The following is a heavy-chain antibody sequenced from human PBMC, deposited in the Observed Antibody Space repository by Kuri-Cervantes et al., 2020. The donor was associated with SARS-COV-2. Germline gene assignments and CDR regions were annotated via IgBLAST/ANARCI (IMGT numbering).Heavy chain of an antibody. J-gene: IGHJ4*02. CDR1: GFSLSNARMG. V-gene: IGHV2-26*01. D-gene: IGHD3-10*01. Sequence: SGPTLVKPTETLTLTCTVSGFSLSNARMGVSWIRQPPGKALEWLAHIFSNDEKSYSTSLKSRLTITKDTSKNQVVLTMTNMDPVDTATYYCAHRSDLGENYFDYWGQGTLVTVS. CDR3: AHRSDLGENYFDY. CDR2: IFSNDEK.